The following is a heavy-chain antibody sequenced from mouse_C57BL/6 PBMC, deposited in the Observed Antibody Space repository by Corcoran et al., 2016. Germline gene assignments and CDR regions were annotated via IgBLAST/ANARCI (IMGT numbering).Heavy chain of an antibody. CDR3: ARRDYYGNFYAMDY. D-gene: IGHD2-1*01. J-gene: IGHJ4*01. V-gene: IGHV1-63*01. CDR2: IYPGGGYT. Sequence: QVQLQQSGAELVRPGTSVKMSCKASGYTFTNYWIGWAKQRPGHGLEWIGDIYPGGGYTNYNEKFKGKATLTADKSSSTAYMQFSSLTSEDSAIYYCARRDYYGNFYAMDYWGQGTSVTVSS. CDR1: GYTFTNYW.